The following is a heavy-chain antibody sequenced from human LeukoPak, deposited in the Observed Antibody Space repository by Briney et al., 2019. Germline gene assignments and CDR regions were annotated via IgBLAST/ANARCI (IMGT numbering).Heavy chain of an antibody. V-gene: IGHV4-59*01. CDR2: IHYSGST. CDR1: GGSMSGYY. Sequence: PSETLSLACTVSGGSMSGYYWSWIRQPPGKGLEWIGYIHYSGSTNYNPSLKSRVTISVDTSKNQFSLKLNSVTAADTAVYYCARGHSSSWYFLDSWGQGTLVTVSS. CDR3: ARGHSSSWYFLDS. J-gene: IGHJ4*02. D-gene: IGHD6-13*01.